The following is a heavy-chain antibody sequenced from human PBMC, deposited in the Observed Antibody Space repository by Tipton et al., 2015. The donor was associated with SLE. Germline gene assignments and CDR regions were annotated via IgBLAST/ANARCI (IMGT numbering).Heavy chain of an antibody. CDR2: INHSGYT. CDR3: ARATDCSGGRCYSAYYYYYGMDV. V-gene: IGHV4-34*01. CDR1: GGSFSGYY. J-gene: IGHJ6*02. Sequence: LRLSCAVYGGSFSGYYWSWIRQPPGKGPEWIGEINHSGYTNYNLSLKSRVTISVDTSKNQFSLKLSSVTAADTAVYYCARATDCSGGRCYSAYYYYYGMDVWGQGTTVTVSS. D-gene: IGHD2-15*01.